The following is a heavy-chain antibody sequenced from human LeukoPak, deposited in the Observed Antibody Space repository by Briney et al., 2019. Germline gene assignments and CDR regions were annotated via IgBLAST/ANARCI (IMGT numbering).Heavy chain of an antibody. Sequence: GGSLRLSCAASGFTFSSYSMNWVRQAPGKGLEWVSSISSSSSYIYYADSVKGRFTISRDNAKNSLYLQMNSLRAEDTAVYYCARPMAVAGTDDAFDIWGQGTMVTVSS. V-gene: IGHV3-21*01. D-gene: IGHD6-19*01. J-gene: IGHJ3*02. CDR3: ARPMAVAGTDDAFDI. CDR1: GFTFSSYS. CDR2: ISSSSSYI.